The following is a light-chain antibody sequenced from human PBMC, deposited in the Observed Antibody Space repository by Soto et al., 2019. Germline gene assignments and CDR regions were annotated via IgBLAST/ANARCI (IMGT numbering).Light chain of an antibody. Sequence: QSALTQPASVSGSPGQSITISCTGTSSDVGGYNFVSWYQQHPGKAPQLVIYEVTNRPSGISNRFSGSKSGNTASLTISGLQAGDEADYYCNSYTSSSTVVFGGGTKLTVL. CDR3: NSYTSSSTVV. CDR1: SSDVGGYNF. V-gene: IGLV2-14*01. CDR2: EVT. J-gene: IGLJ2*01.